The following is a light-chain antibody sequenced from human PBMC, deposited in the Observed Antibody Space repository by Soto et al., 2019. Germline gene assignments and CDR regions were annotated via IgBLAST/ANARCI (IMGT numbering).Light chain of an antibody. CDR3: QQYDNSRWT. CDR1: QSVPSNY. J-gene: IGKJ1*01. CDR2: GAS. Sequence: EIGLTQSPVTPSLAPGDRATLSFRASQSVPSNYLAWYQQKPGPAPRLLIFGASTRAIGIPDRFRGSGSGTDFTLTISRLEPADFAVYYCQQYDNSRWTFGQGTKVDIK. V-gene: IGKV3-20*01.